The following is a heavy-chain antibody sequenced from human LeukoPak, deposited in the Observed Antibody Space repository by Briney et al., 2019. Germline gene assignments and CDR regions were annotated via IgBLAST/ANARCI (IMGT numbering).Heavy chain of an antibody. J-gene: IGHJ6*03. CDR1: GFTFSSYA. CDR3: AKGPRYYFYMDV. CDR2: ISASGGST. V-gene: IGHV3-23*01. Sequence: PGGSLRLSCAASGFTFSSYAMNWVRQAPGKGLEWVSSISASGGSTYYADSVKGRFTISRDNSKNTLYLQMNSLRAEDTALYYCAKGPRYYFYMDVWGKGTTVTVSS.